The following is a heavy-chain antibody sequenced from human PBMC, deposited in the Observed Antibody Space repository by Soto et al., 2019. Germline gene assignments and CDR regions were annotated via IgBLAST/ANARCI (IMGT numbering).Heavy chain of an antibody. D-gene: IGHD3-22*01. CDR2: IWYDGSNK. J-gene: IGHJ4*02. CDR3: ARDDYDSSGYYYVDY. Sequence: LRLSCAASGFTFSSYGMHWVRQAPGKGLEWVAVIWYDGSNKYYADSLKGRFTISRDNSKKTLYLQVNSLRAEDTAVYFCARDDYDSSGYYYVDYWGQGTRVTVSS. CDR1: GFTFSSYG. V-gene: IGHV3-33*01.